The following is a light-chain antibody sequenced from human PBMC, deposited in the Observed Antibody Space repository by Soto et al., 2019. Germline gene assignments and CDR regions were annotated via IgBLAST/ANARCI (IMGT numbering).Light chain of an antibody. CDR3: GTWDSSLSAVV. CDR2: YNN. CDR1: SSNIGNNY. V-gene: IGLV1-51*01. J-gene: IGLJ2*01. Sequence: QSVLTQPPSVSAAPGQKVTISCSGSSSNIGNNYVSWYQQLQGTAPKLLIYYNNKRPSGIPDRVSGSKSGTSATLGITGLQTGDEADYYCGTWDSSLSAVVFGGGTKVTVL.